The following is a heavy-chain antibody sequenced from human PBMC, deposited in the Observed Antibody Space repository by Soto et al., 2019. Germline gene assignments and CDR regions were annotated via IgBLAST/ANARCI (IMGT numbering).Heavy chain of an antibody. Sequence: GGSLRLSCAASGFSLTMYWMHWVRQAPGKGLVWVSLINYDETTTSYADSVKGRFTISRDNVKNTLYLQMNSLRVEDTAVYYCARGASGYGNFDYWGQGTLVTVSS. J-gene: IGHJ4*02. D-gene: IGHD5-12*01. CDR3: ARGASGYGNFDY. CDR2: INYDETTT. CDR1: GFSLTMYW. V-gene: IGHV3-74*01.